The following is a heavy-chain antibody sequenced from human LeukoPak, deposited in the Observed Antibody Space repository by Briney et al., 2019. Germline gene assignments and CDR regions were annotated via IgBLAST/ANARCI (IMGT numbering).Heavy chain of an antibody. CDR2: IYHSGST. CDR1: GYSISSGYY. Sequence: PSETLSLTCAVSGYSISSGYYWGWIRQPPGKGLEWIGSIYHSGSTYYNPSLKSRVTISVDTSKNQFSLKLSSMTAADTAVYYCARINRQQLVLDYWGQGTLVTVSS. J-gene: IGHJ4*02. V-gene: IGHV4-38-2*01. CDR3: ARINRQQLVLDY. D-gene: IGHD6-13*01.